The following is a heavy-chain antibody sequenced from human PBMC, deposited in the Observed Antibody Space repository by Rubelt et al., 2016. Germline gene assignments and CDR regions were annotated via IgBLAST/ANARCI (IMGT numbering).Heavy chain of an antibody. CDR2: IYSGGST. D-gene: IGHD5-18*01. CDR3: ARGQGADTAMVTDY. CDR1: GFTVSSNY. J-gene: IGHJ4*02. V-gene: IGHV3-53*04. Sequence: EVQLVESGGGLVKPGGSLRLSCAASGFTVSSNYMSWVRQAPGKGLEWVSVIYSGGSTYYADSVKGRFTISRHKCKNTLYLQMNSLRAEDTAVYYCARGQGADTAMVTDYWGQGTLGTVSS.